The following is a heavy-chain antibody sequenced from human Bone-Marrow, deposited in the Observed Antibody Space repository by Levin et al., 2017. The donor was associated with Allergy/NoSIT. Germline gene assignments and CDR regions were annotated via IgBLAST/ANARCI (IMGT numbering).Heavy chain of an antibody. Sequence: GGSLRLSCAASGFIFSTFAMSWVRQAPGKGLEWVSAISGSGSTTYYADSVKGRFTISRDNSKNTLYLQMNNLRAEDTGVYFCAQDRHVAVSLFHIWGQGTTVIVSS. CDR2: ISGSGSTT. D-gene: IGHD2-15*01. J-gene: IGHJ3*02. V-gene: IGHV3-23*01. CDR3: AQDRHVAVSLFHI. CDR1: GFIFSTFA.